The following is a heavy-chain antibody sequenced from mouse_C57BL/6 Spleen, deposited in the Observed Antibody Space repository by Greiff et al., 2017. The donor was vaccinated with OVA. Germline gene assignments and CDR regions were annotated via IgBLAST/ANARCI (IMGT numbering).Heavy chain of an antibody. CDR3: ARIASWDDYFDY. Sequence: QVTLKVSGPGILQPSQTLSLTCSFSGFSLSTFGMGVGWIRPPSGKGLEWLAHIWWDDDKYYNPAPKSGLTISKDTSKNQVFLKIANVDTADAATYCCARIASWDDYFDYWGQGTTLTVSS. CDR1: GFSLSTFGMG. V-gene: IGHV8-8*01. D-gene: IGHD4-1*01. J-gene: IGHJ2*01. CDR2: IWWDDDK.